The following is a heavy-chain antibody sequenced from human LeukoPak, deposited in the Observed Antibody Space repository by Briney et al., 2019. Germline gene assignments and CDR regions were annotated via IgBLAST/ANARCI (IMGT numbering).Heavy chain of an antibody. D-gene: IGHD2-15*01. CDR3: AKDACSGGSCLAFNY. V-gene: IGHV3-74*01. Sequence: PGGSLRLSCAASGFTFSSYWMHWVRQAPGKGLVWVSRINSDGSSTSYADSVKGRFTISRDNSKNTLYLQMNSLRAEDTAVYYCAKDACSGGSCLAFNYWGQGTLVTVSS. CDR2: INSDGSST. J-gene: IGHJ4*02. CDR1: GFTFSSYW.